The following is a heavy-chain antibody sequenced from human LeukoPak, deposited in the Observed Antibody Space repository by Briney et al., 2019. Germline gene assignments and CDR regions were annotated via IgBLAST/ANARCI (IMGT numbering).Heavy chain of an antibody. CDR2: MNPNSGNT. CDR1: GYTFTNYD. CDR3: ARTRQYDFWSGSPYYMEV. V-gene: IGHV1-8*03. Sequence: ASVKVSCKASGYTFTNYDINWVRQAPGQGLEWMGWMNPNSGNTGYAQKFQGRVSITRNTSTSTAYMELSSLRSEDTAVYYCARTRQYDFWSGSPYYMEVWGKGTTVTVSS. J-gene: IGHJ6*03. D-gene: IGHD3-3*01.